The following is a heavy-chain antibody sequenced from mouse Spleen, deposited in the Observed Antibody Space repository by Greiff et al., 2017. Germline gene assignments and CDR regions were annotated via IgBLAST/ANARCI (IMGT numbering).Heavy chain of an antibody. D-gene: IGHD1-1*01. CDR1: GFSLTSYG. CDR2: IWSDGST. V-gene: IGHV2-6-1*01. Sequence: VKVVESGPGLVAPSQSLSITCTISGFSLTSYGVHWVRQPPGKGLEWLVVIWSDGSTTYNSALKSRLSISKDNSKSQVFLKMNSLQTDDTARYYCARDYYGSSYGGAWFAYWGQGTLVTVSA. J-gene: IGHJ3*01. CDR3: ARDYYGSSYGGAWFAY.